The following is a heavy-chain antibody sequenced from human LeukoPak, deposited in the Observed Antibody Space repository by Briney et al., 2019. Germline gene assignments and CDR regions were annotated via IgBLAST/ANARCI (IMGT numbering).Heavy chain of an antibody. V-gene: IGHV3-23*01. J-gene: IGHJ4*02. CDR2: ISGSGGST. Sequence: PGGSLRLSCAASGFTFSSYAMSWVRQAPGKGLEWVSVISGSGGSTYYADSVKGRFTISRDNSKNTLYLQMNSLRVEDTAVYCCAKDPWSFPDSGYDPSYFDYWGQGTLVTVSS. CDR3: AKDPWSFPDSGYDPSYFDY. CDR1: GFTFSSYA. D-gene: IGHD5-12*01.